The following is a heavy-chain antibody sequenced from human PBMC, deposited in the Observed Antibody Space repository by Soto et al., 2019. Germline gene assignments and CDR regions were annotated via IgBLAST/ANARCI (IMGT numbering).Heavy chain of an antibody. CDR3: ARIGNPDASLYFDY. J-gene: IGHJ4*02. V-gene: IGHV4-31*03. CDR1: GGSISVGVYY. D-gene: IGHD2-2*01. Sequence: QVQLQESGPGLVKPSQTLSLTCTVSGGSISVGVYYWNWIRQLPGKGPEWIGYTYHTGSTYYNPSLERRVTISVDPSKNQCSLRLSSVTAADTAGYYCARIGNPDASLYFDYWGQGTLVTVSS. CDR2: TYHTGST.